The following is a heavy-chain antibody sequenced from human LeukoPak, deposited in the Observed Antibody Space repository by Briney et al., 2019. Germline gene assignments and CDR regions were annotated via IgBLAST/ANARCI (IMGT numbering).Heavy chain of an antibody. CDR3: ARNPDGYCSSTSCNDAFDI. CDR2: TSYDGSNK. J-gene: IGHJ3*02. Sequence: PGRSLRLSCAASGFTFSSYAMHWVRQAPGKGLEWVAVTSYDGSNKYYADSVKSRFTISRDNSKNTLYLQMNSLRAEDTAVYYCARNPDGYCSSTSCNDAFDIWGQGTMVTVSS. CDR1: GFTFSSYA. D-gene: IGHD2-2*03. V-gene: IGHV3-30*04.